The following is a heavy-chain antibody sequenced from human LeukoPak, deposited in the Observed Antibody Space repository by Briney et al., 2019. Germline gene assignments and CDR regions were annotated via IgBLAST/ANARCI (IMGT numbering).Heavy chain of an antibody. CDR1: GYTFTSYD. J-gene: IGHJ3*02. CDR2: TNPNSGNT. CDR3: AGVRQQLVRFHAFDI. V-gene: IGHV1-8*03. Sequence: AASVKVSCKASGYTFTSYDINWVRQATGQGLEWMGWTNPNSGNTGYAQKFQGRVTITRNTSISTAYMELSSLRSEDTAVYYCAGVRQQLVRFHAFDIWGQGTMVTVSS. D-gene: IGHD6-13*01.